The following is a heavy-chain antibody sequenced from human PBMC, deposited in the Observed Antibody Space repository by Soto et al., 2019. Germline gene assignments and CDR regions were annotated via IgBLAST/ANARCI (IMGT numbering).Heavy chain of an antibody. CDR1: GGSFSGYY. CDR2: INHSGST. Sequence: QVQLQQWGAGLLKPSETLSLTCAVYGGSFSGYYWSWIRQPPGKGLEWIGEINHSGSTNYNPSLKRXXTXSXXTSKNQFSRKLSSVTAADTAVYYCARGDEAAAIDYWGQGTLVTVSS. J-gene: IGHJ4*02. V-gene: IGHV4-34*01. CDR3: ARGDEAAAIDY. D-gene: IGHD6-13*01.